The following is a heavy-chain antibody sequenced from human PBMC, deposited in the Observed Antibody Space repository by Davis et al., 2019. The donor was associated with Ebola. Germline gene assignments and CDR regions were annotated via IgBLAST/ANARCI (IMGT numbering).Heavy chain of an antibody. CDR3: ARAGFDEVLDY. J-gene: IGHJ4*02. V-gene: IGHV3-30*04. Sequence: PGGSLRPSCAASGFIFRNYAMHWDRQAPGKGLEWVAVVSHSERERFYADSVKGRFTISRDNSENTLYLQMNSLTADDTSVYYCARAGFDEVLDYWGQGTPVTVSS. D-gene: IGHD3-3*01. CDR1: GFIFRNYA. CDR2: VSHSERER.